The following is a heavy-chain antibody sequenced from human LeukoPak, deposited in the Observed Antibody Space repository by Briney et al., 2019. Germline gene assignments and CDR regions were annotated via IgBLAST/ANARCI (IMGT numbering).Heavy chain of an antibody. CDR1: AYRFTGHD. CDR3: ASWGVDDYYDSSGQLDY. CDR2: INPNSGGT. Sequence: ASVKVSCKSSAYRFTGHDVHGGRQRPAPGHERMGWINPNSGGTNYAQKFQGRVTMTRDTSISTAYMELSRLRSDDTAVYYCASWGVDDYYDSSGQLDYWGQGTLVTVSS. V-gene: IGHV1-2*02. D-gene: IGHD3-22*01. J-gene: IGHJ4*02.